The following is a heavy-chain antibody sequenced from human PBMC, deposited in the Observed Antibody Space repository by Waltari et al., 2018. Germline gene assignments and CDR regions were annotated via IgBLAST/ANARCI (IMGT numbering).Heavy chain of an antibody. J-gene: IGHJ6*02. CDR2: NSTHNGNR. CDR3: ARGHANYGSGSYYNGNYYYGLDV. Sequence: QIQLLQSGTEVKKPGASVKLSCKTSGYTFATYGVTWVRQAPGQGLECMGWNSTHNGNRNYTQKFQGRSSMTTDTSTSTAYMELTGLRSDDTAVYYCARGHANYGSGSYYNGNYYYGLDVWGQGTTVTVSS. CDR1: GYTFATYG. D-gene: IGHD3-10*01. V-gene: IGHV1-18*04.